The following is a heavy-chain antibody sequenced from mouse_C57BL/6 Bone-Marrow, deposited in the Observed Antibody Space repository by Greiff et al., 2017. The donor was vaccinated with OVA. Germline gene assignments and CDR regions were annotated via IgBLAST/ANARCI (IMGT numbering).Heavy chain of an antibody. J-gene: IGHJ2*01. CDR1: GYTFTSYW. CDR2: IDPSDSYT. V-gene: IGHV1-59*01. D-gene: IGHD1-1*01. CDR3: ARCPYYYGSSYSDY. Sequence: VQLQQPGAELVRPGTSVKLSCKASGYTFTSYWMHWVKQRPGQGLEWIGVIDPSDSYTNYNQKFKGKATLTVDTSSSTAYMQLSSLTSEDSAVYYCARCPYYYGSSYSDYWGQGTTLTVSS.